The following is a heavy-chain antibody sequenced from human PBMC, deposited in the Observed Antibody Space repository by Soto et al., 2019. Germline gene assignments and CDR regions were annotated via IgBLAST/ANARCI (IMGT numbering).Heavy chain of an antibody. CDR2: ISTGGDGT. J-gene: IGHJ4*02. CDR1: GFIFSSHA. Sequence: EVQLLESGGGLVQPGGSLRLSCAASGFIFSSHAMSWVRQAPGKGLEWVSSISTGGDGTYYADSVKGRFTISRDNSRTTLYLQMNSLRAEDTAVYCCTNLGSGWYSHYWGQGTLVTVSS. CDR3: TNLGSGWYSHY. V-gene: IGHV3-23*01. D-gene: IGHD6-19*01.